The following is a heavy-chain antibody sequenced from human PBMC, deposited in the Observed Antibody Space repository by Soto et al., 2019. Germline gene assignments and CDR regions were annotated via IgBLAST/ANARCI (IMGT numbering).Heavy chain of an antibody. Sequence: PGGSLRLSCAASGFTFSNFGMHWVRQAPGKGLEWVALISYDGGSDFYADSVRGRFTISRDTPKNTVYLQMNSLSPEDTAVYYCVKGQWDFDFWGQGTLVTVSP. J-gene: IGHJ4*02. CDR2: ISYDGGSD. CDR3: VKGQWDFDF. CDR1: GFTFSNFG. D-gene: IGHD1-26*01. V-gene: IGHV3-30*18.